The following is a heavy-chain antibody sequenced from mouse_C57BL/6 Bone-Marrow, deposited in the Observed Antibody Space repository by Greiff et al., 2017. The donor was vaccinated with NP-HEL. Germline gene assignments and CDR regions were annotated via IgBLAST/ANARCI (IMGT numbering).Heavy chain of an antibody. CDR3: TGLYYYGSSPYYFDY. CDR2: IRLKSDNYAT. J-gene: IGHJ2*01. D-gene: IGHD1-1*01. V-gene: IGHV6-3*01. CDR1: GSTFSNYW. Sequence: EVQLVESGGGLVQPGGSMKLSCVASGSTFSNYWMNWVRQSPEKGLEWVAQIRLKSDNYATHYAESVKGRFTISRDDSKSSVYLQMNNLRAEDTGIYYCTGLYYYGSSPYYFDYWGQGTTLTVSS.